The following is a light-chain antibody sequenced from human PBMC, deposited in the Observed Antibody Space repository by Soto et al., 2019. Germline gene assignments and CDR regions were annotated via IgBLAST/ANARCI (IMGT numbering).Light chain of an antibody. CDR1: QSVSSN. CDR3: QQHDSSPWM. CDR2: GAS. V-gene: IGKV3-20*01. J-gene: IGKJ1*01. Sequence: ETVMTQSPATLSVSPGGRATLSCRASQSVSSNLAWYQQKPGQTPRLLIYGASNRATGIPDGFSGSGSGTDFTLTISRLEPEDFAVYYCQQHDSSPWMFGQGTKVDIK.